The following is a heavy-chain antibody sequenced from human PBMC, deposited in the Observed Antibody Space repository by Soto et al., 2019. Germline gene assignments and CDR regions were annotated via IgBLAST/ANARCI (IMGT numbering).Heavy chain of an antibody. J-gene: IGHJ6*02. CDR3: ARDPDIVVVPAAIGQDGMDV. D-gene: IGHD2-2*01. CDR2: ISSSSSYI. Sequence: GGSLRLSCAASGFTFSSYSMNWVRQAPGKGLEWVSSISSSSSYIYYADSVKGRFTISRDNAKNSLYLQMNSLRAEDTAVYYCARDPDIVVVPAAIGQDGMDVWGQGTTVTVSS. CDR1: GFTFSSYS. V-gene: IGHV3-21*01.